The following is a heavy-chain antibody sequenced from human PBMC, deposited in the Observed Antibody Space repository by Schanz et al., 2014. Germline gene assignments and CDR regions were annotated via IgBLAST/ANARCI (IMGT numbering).Heavy chain of an antibody. Sequence: EVQLVESGGDLVQPGGSLRLSCAASGFTFTNYAMSWVRQAPGKGLEWVSAISGSGGSTYYADSVKGRFTISRDNSKNTLYLQMNSLRAEDTAVYYCARKMKLGVYGGKGHDSLDIWGQGTMVTVSS. V-gene: IGHV3-23*04. D-gene: IGHD4-17*01. CDR2: ISGSGGST. J-gene: IGHJ3*02. CDR1: GFTFTNYA. CDR3: ARKMKLGVYGGKGHDSLDI.